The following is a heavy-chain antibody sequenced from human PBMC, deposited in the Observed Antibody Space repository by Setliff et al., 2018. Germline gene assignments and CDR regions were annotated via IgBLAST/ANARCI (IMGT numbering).Heavy chain of an antibody. V-gene: IGHV4-34*01. J-gene: IGHJ6*03. CDR2: INHYGSA. CDR1: GGAFSGYN. CDR3: ARVTGFFYVDA. Sequence: PSETLSLTCAVCGGAFSGYNWNWIRQPPGKGLEWIGEINHYGSANYNASLKSRVTMSVDTSKNQFSLKLSSVTAADTAVYYCARVTGFFYVDAWGKGTTVTVSS.